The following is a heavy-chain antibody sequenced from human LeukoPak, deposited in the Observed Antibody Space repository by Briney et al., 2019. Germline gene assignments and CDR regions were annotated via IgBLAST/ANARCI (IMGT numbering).Heavy chain of an antibody. CDR1: GDSVSSNSAA. V-gene: IGHV6-1*01. CDR2: TYYRSKWYN. CDR3: ASSFITMVRGVIIFNWFDP. J-gene: IGHJ5*02. Sequence: SQTLSLTCAISGDSVSSNSAAWSWIRQSPSRGLEWLGRTYYRSKWYNDYAVAVKSRITINPDTSKNQFSLQLNSVTPEDTAVYYCASSFITMVRGVIIFNWFDPWGQGTLVTVSS. D-gene: IGHD3-10*01.